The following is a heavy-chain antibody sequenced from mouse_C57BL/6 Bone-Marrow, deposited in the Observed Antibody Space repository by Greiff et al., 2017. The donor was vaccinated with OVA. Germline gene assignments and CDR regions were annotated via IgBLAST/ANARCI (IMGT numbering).Heavy chain of an antibody. J-gene: IGHJ4*01. CDR1: GYSITSGYY. V-gene: IGHV3-6*01. Sequence: EVKLMESGPGLVKPSQSLSLTCSVTGYSITSGYYWNWIRQFPGNKLEWMGYISYDGSNNYNPSLKNRISITRDTSKNQFFLKLNSVTTEDTATYYCAGWLGAMDYWGQGTSVTVSS. CDR3: AGWLGAMDY. D-gene: IGHD2-2*01. CDR2: ISYDGSN.